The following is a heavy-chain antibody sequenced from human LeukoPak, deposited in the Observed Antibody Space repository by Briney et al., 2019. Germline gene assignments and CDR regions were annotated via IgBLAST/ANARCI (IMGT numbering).Heavy chain of an antibody. Sequence: RASVKVPYKASGYTFTGYYMHWVRQAPGQGLEWMGWINPNSGGTNYAQKFQGRVTMTRDTSISTAYMELSRLRSDDTAVYYCARHFGTGDNFDYWGQGTLLTVSS. V-gene: IGHV1-2*02. J-gene: IGHJ4*02. CDR3: ARHFGTGDNFDY. CDR2: INPNSGGT. CDR1: GYTFTGYY. D-gene: IGHD1-1*01.